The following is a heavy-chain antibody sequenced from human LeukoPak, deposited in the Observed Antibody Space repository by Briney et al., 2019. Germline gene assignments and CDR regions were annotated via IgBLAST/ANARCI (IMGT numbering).Heavy chain of an antibody. CDR2: ISVRSNYR. V-gene: IGHV3-21*01. CDR3: VRLRRNNDRSGYYYYYDY. CDR1: RYTLRVFS. J-gene: IGHJ4*02. D-gene: IGHD3-22*01. Sequence: PGGSLTLSCAASRYTLRVFSVNCVRQAPGKGLEWVSSISVRSNYRYYADSVRGRFTISRDDARDSLFLQMNSLRAEDSAVYFCVRLRRNNDRSGYYYYYDYWGQGTLVTVSS.